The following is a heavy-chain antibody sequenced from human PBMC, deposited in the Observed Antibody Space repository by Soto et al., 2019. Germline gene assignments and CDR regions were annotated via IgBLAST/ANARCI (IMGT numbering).Heavy chain of an antibody. J-gene: IGHJ4*02. CDR3: ATDGEVSGNSNFGY. CDR2: INAGNGNT. V-gene: IGHV1-3*01. D-gene: IGHD2-21*01. Sequence: ASVKVSCKASGYTFTSYAIHWVRQAPGQRLEWMGWINAGNGNTKYSQKFQGRVTITRDTSASTAYMELRSLTSEDTAVYFCATDGEVSGNSNFGYWGQGTLVTVSS. CDR1: GYTFTSYA.